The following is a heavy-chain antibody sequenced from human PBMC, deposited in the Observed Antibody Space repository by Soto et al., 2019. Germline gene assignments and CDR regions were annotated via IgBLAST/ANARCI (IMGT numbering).Heavy chain of an antibody. CDR3: AKDKPGTTSFDY. Sequence: EVQLLESGGGLVQPGGSLRLSCAASGFTISSNAMYWVRQAPGKGLEWLSGISDRGDTTHYADSVKGRFTISRDTSKNTLYLQLNTLRADDTAIYYCAKDKPGTTSFDYWGQGTLVTVSS. CDR2: ISDRGDTT. J-gene: IGHJ4*02. D-gene: IGHD1-1*01. V-gene: IGHV3-23*01. CDR1: GFTISSNA.